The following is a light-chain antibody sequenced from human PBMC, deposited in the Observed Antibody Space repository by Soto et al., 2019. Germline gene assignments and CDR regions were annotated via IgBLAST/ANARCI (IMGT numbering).Light chain of an antibody. V-gene: IGKV1-39*01. CDR3: PQSYSTLP. CDR1: QSISSY. J-gene: IGKJ3*01. Sequence: DIQMTQSPSSLSASVGDRVTITCRASQSISSYLNWYQQKPGKAPKLLIYAASSLQSGVPSRCSGGGSGTDFTLTISSLHPEDFATYYCPQSYSTLPFGPGTKVDIK. CDR2: AAS.